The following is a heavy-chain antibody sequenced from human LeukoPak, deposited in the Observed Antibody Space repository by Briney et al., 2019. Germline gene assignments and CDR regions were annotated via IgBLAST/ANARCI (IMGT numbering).Heavy chain of an antibody. CDR3: AASSNHRTFGGIIAPYYFHF. Sequence: ASVKVSCKASVYTFTSYDIKWVRQATGQGLEWMGWMNPNSGNTVYAQKFQGRVTITRDMSTNTAYLELSNLSSEDTAVYFCAASSNHRTFGGIIAPYYFHFWGQGTLITVSS. CDR1: VYTFTSYD. D-gene: IGHD3-16*02. V-gene: IGHV1-8*01. CDR2: MNPNSGNT. J-gene: IGHJ4*02.